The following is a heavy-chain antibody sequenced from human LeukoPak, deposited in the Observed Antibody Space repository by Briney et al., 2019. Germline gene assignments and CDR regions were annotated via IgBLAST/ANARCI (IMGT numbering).Heavy chain of an antibody. Sequence: ASVKVSCKASGYIFTGDYMHWVRQAPGQGLEWMGWINPNSGGTNYAQKFQGRVTMTRDTSINTAYMELSSLRSDDTAVYYCARGAGEYCSGGSCHHNWFDPWGQGTLVTVSS. V-gene: IGHV1-2*02. CDR1: GYIFTGDY. D-gene: IGHD2-15*01. CDR3: ARGAGEYCSGGSCHHNWFDP. J-gene: IGHJ5*02. CDR2: INPNSGGT.